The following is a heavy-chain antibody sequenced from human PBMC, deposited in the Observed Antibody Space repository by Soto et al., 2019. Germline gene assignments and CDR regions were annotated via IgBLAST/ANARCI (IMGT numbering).Heavy chain of an antibody. CDR2: IIPIFGTA. CDR3: ATGGPVASHNGFDP. Sequence: SVKVSCKASGGTFSSYAISWVRQAPGQGLEWMGGIIPIFGTANYAQKFQGRVTITADKPTSTAYMELSSLRSEDTAVYYCATGGPVASHNGFDPWSQGTLVTVSS. J-gene: IGHJ5*02. D-gene: IGHD6-19*01. CDR1: GGTFSSYA. V-gene: IGHV1-69*06.